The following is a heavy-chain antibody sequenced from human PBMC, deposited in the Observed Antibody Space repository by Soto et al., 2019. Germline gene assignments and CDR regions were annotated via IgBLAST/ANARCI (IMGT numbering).Heavy chain of an antibody. CDR2: IKSKSDDGAT. Sequence: GGSLRLSCAASGFSFNNAWMNWVRQAPGKGLDWVGRIKSKSDDGATDYAAPVKGRFTISRDPSKNTLYLQMNSLKTEDTAIYFCTTVIRNYWAYYYYGMDVWGQGTTVTVSS. CDR3: TTVIRNYWAYYYYGMDV. V-gene: IGHV3-15*07. CDR1: GFSFNNAW. J-gene: IGHJ6*02. D-gene: IGHD1-7*01.